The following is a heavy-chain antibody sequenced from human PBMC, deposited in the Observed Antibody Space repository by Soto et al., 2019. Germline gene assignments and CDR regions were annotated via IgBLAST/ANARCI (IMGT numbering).Heavy chain of an antibody. CDR1: GFTFSSYS. CDR2: ISSSSSTI. V-gene: IGHV3-48*01. D-gene: IGHD5-12*01. J-gene: IGHJ4*02. Sequence: GGSLRLSCAASGFTFSSYSMNWVRQAPGKGLEWVSYISSSSSTIYYADSVKGRFTISRDNAKNSLYLQMNSLRAEDTAVYYCARDLCQEVNSGYDYGSNWDYVDWGQGTLVTVSS. CDR3: ARDLCQEVNSGYDYGSNWDYVD.